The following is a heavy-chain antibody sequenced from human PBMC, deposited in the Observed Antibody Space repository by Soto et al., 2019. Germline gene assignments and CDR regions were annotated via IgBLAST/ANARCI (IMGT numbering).Heavy chain of an antibody. CDR2: INNNGNT. CDR3: AATPRY. Sequence: SVTLAFTCTVSGGSIRSSSYYWGWIRQPPGKGLEWIGYINNNGNTDYNPSLESRVTISVDTSKNQVSLIRTSVTAADTAVYYCAATPRYWGLGTLVTVSS. V-gene: IGHV4-61*05. CDR1: GGSIRSSSYY. J-gene: IGHJ4*01.